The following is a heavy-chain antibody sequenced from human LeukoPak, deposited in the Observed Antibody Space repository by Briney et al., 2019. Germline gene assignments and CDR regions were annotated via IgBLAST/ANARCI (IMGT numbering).Heavy chain of an antibody. CDR3: ARAALVVVAPNGGTFDY. J-gene: IGHJ4*02. Sequence: GASVKVSCKASGYTFTGYYMHWVRQAPGQGLEWMGWINPNSGGTNYAQKFQGRVTMTRDTSISTAYMELSRLRSDDTAVYYCARAALVVVAPNGGTFDYWGQGTLVTVSS. CDR1: GYTFTGYY. CDR2: INPNSGGT. D-gene: IGHD2-15*01. V-gene: IGHV1-2*02.